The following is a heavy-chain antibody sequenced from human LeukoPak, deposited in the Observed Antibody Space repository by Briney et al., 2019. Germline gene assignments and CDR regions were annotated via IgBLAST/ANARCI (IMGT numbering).Heavy chain of an antibody. Sequence: SETLSVTCTVSGGSLSSYYWSWIRQPPGEGLEWIGYIYYSGSTNYNPSLKCRVTISVDTSKNQFSLKLSSVTAADTAVYYCARSKDILTGYCFDYWGQGTLVTVSS. J-gene: IGHJ4*02. CDR2: IYYSGST. V-gene: IGHV4-59*01. CDR3: ARSKDILTGYCFDY. CDR1: GGSLSSYY. D-gene: IGHD3-9*01.